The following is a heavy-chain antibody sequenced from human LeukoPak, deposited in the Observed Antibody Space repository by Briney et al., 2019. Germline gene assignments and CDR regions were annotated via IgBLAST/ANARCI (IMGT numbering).Heavy chain of an antibody. CDR2: IYYSGST. CDR1: GGSISSYY. V-gene: IGHV4-59*08. J-gene: IGHJ3*02. CDR3: ARRPSMVRGAAFDI. D-gene: IGHD3-10*01. Sequence: ASETLSLTCTVSGGSISSYYWSWIRQPPGKGLEWIGYIYYSGSTNYNPSLKSRVTISVDTSKNQFSLKLSSVTAADTAVYYCARRPSMVRGAAFDIWGQGTMVTVSS.